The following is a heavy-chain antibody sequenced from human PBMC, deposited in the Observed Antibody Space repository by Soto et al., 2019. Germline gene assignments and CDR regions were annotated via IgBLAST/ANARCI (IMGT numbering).Heavy chain of an antibody. CDR2: IHYSGST. Sequence: QLQLQESGPGLVKPSETLSLTCSVSGDSISISSYYWGWVRQHPGKGLEWIGSIHYSGSTNYNPSLQSRVTISGDASKKQFSLKLGSVTAADTAMYYCASTKDETLYFDYWGQGNLVTVSS. CDR1: GDSISISSYY. V-gene: IGHV4-39*01. D-gene: IGHD2-15*01. CDR3: ASTKDETLYFDY. J-gene: IGHJ4*02.